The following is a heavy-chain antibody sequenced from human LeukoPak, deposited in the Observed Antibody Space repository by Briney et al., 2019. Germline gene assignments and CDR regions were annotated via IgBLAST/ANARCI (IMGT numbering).Heavy chain of an antibody. J-gene: IGHJ4*02. CDR1: GFTFSSYG. V-gene: IGHV3-30*18. CDR2: ISYDGSNK. Sequence: GGSLRLSCAASGFTFSSYGMHWVRQAPGKGLEWVAVISYDGSNKYYADSVKGRFTISRDNSKNTLYLQMNSLRAEDTAVYYCAKVELGSIAAAGTIDYWGQGTLVTVSS. CDR3: AKVELGSIAAAGTIDY. D-gene: IGHD6-13*01.